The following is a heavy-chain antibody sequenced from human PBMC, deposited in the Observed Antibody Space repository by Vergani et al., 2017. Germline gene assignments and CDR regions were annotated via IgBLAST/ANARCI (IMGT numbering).Heavy chain of an antibody. CDR2: IYYTGTT. J-gene: IGHJ4*02. CDR3: ARHISVVRPSSMTAFDY. Sequence: QLQLQESGPGLVKPSETLSLTCTVSGVSIGSNSYYWGWIRQPPGKGLEWIGTIYYTGTTYYNEAHKSRLTISADTSKNQFSLNLTSVTAADTAVYYCARHISVVRPSSMTAFDYWGQGTLVTVSS. CDR1: GVSIGSNSYY. D-gene: IGHD2-21*01. V-gene: IGHV4-39*01.